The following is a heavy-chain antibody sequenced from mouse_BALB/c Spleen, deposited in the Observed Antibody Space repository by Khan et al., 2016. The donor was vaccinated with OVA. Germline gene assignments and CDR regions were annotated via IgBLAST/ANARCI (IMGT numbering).Heavy chain of an antibody. D-gene: IGHD1-2*01. Sequence: QVQLKESGPGLVAPSQSLSITCTVSGFSLTNYGLPWVRHPPGKGLEWLGVIWAGGGTNYNSSLMSRLSTTKDNSKSQVFLKMNSLQTDDTAMYYCARDPPIHYYGHRTLDYWGQGISVTVSS. CDR2: IWAGGGT. CDR1: GFSLTNYG. V-gene: IGHV2-9*02. CDR3: ARDPPIHYYGHRTLDY. J-gene: IGHJ4*01.